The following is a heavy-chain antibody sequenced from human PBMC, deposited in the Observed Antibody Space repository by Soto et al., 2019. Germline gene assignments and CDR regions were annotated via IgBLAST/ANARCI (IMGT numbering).Heavy chain of an antibody. CDR2: IYYSGST. V-gene: IGHV4-59*08. D-gene: IGHD2-2*01. Sequence: SETLSLTCAVYGGSISSYYWSWIRQPPGKGLEWIGYIYYSGSTNYNPSLKSRVTISVDTSKNQFSLKLSSVTAADTAVYYCARHKGRGNQLLLWYFDYWGQGTLVTVSS. CDR3: ARHKGRGNQLLLWYFDY. J-gene: IGHJ4*02. CDR1: GGSISSYY.